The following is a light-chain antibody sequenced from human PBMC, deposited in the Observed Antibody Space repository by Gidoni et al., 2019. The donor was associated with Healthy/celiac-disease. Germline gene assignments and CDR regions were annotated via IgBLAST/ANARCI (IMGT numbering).Light chain of an antibody. CDR1: QSLLHSNVYNY. Sequence: DIVMTQSPLSLPFTPGEPASISCRSSQSLLHSNVYNYLEWYLQKPGQSPQLLIYLGSNRASGVPDRFSGSGSGTEFTLKISRVEAEDVGVYYCMQALQTPVTFGGGTKVEIK. CDR2: LGS. CDR3: MQALQTPVT. V-gene: IGKV2-28*01. J-gene: IGKJ4*01.